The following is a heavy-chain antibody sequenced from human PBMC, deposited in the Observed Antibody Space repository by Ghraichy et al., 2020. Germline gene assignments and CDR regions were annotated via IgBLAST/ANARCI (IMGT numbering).Heavy chain of an antibody. D-gene: IGHD6-13*01. CDR2: MNPNSGNT. J-gene: IGHJ5*02. V-gene: IGHV1-8*01. CDR1: GYTFTSYD. Sequence: ASVKVSCKASGYTFTSYDINWVRQATGQGLERMGWMNPNSGNTGYAQKFQGRVTMTRNTSISTAYMELSSLRSEDTAVYYCARGLGSSSWFGPWGQGTLVNVSS. CDR3: ARGLGSSSWFGP.